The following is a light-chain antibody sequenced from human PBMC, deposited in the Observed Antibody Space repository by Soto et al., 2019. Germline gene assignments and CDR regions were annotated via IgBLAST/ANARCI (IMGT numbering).Light chain of an antibody. Sequence: DIQMTQSPSTLSASVGDRVTITCRASQTISSWLAWYQQKPGKAPKLLIYRASSLESGVPSRFSGSGSGAGFTLTISSLQPDDFATYYCQHYDSYSGTFGPGTEVDIK. V-gene: IGKV1-5*03. CDR1: QTISSW. CDR2: RAS. CDR3: QHYDSYSGT. J-gene: IGKJ3*01.